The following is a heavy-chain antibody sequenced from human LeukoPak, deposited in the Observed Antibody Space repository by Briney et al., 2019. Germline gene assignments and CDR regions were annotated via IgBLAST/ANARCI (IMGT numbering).Heavy chain of an antibody. J-gene: IGHJ3*02. CDR2: IKRKIEGETT. D-gene: IGHD2-15*01. Sequence: GGSLRLSCTASGFTFSNVWMTWVRQAPGKGPEWVGRIKRKIEGETTDYATPVKDRFTISRDDSRDTLYLQMNSLKTEDTAVYYCATSIDNDAFDIWGQGTMVTVSS. CDR3: ATSIDNDAFDI. CDR1: GFTFSNVW. V-gene: IGHV3-15*01.